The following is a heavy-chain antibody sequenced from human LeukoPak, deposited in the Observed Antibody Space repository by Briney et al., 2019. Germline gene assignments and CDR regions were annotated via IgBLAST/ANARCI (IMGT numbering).Heavy chain of an antibody. J-gene: IGHJ2*01. CDR2: IYYSGST. Sequence: SETLSLTCTVSGGSISSDYWSWIRQPPGKGLEWIGYIYYSGSTNYNPSLKSRVTISVDTSKNQFSLKLSSVTAADTAVYYCARQGGSFWYFDLWGRGTLVTVSS. V-gene: IGHV4-59*08. D-gene: IGHD2-15*01. CDR3: ARQGGSFWYFDL. CDR1: GGSISSDY.